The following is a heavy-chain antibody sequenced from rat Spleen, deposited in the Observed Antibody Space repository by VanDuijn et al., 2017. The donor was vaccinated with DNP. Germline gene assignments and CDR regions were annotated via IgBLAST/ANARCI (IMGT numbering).Heavy chain of an antibody. CDR2: INYSGAT. CDR3: ARGLNYGGYIYSWYFDF. V-gene: IGHV3-1*01. Sequence: EVQLQESGPGLVKSSQSLPLTCSVTDYSITSSYWAWIRQFPGNKMEWMGYINYSGATAYNPSLKSRISLTRDTSKNQFFLQLNSVTTEDTATYYCARGLNYGGYIYSWYFDFWGPGTMVAVSS. D-gene: IGHD1-11*01. CDR1: DYSITSSY. J-gene: IGHJ1*01.